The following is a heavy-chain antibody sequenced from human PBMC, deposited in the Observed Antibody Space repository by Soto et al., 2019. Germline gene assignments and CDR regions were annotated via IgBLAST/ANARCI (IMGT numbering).Heavy chain of an antibody. J-gene: IGHJ6*03. D-gene: IGHD3-3*01. CDR3: ASATYYDFWSGYSPNPGGDYYYYMDV. V-gene: IGHV3-53*04. Sequence: EVQLVESGGGLVQPGGSLRLSCAASGFTVSSNYMSWVRQAPGKGLEWVSVIYSGGSTYYADSVKGRFTISRHNSKNTLYLQMNSLRAEDTAVYYCASATYYDFWSGYSPNPGGDYYYYMDVWGKGTTVTVSS. CDR2: IYSGGST. CDR1: GFTVSSNY.